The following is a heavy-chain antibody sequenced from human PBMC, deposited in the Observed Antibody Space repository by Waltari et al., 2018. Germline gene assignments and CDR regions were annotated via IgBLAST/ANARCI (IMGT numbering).Heavy chain of an antibody. D-gene: IGHD6-13*01. J-gene: IGHJ1*01. CDR3: VIGAQHVSNWYASEYFQH. CDR2: RNTEWSTT. CDR1: GFTFSSYW. V-gene: IGHV3-74*01. Sequence: EVQLVESGGGLVQPGGSLRLSCAASGFTFSSYWLHWVRQAPGKGLVCGSERNTEWSTTNYADSVKGRFTISRDNAKNTLYLQMYSLRAEETAVYYCVIGAQHVSNWYASEYFQHWGQGTLVTVSS.